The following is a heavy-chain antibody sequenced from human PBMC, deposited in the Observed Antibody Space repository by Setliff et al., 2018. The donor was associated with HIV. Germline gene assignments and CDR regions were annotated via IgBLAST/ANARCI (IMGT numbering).Heavy chain of an antibody. CDR1: GGSISSGSYY. J-gene: IGHJ6*03. CDR2: IYTTGIT. CDR3: SRGPRPVDVDYYYMDV. V-gene: IGHV4-61*02. Sequence: SETLSLTCTVSGGSISSGSYYWSWIRQPAGKGLEWIGRIYTTGITNYIPSLKSRVTISLDTSKNQFSLKLTSVTAADTAVYYCSRGPRPVDVDYYYMDVWGKGTTVTSP.